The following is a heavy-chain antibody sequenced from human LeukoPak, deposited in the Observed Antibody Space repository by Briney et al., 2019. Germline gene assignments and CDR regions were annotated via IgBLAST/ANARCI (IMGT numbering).Heavy chain of an antibody. CDR3: AKHNGGGVVSYVAPGPPDYFDH. D-gene: IGHD1-26*01. CDR2: IYFSGSV. J-gene: IGHJ4*02. CDR1: GDITHY. V-gene: IGHV4-39*01. Sequence: PSETLSLTCTVSGDITHYWCWIRQPPARGLECIGSIYFSGSVYYNPSLRSRVPISLDTSTKPLSPNLTSVTAADTAIFFCAKHNGGGVVSYVAPGPPDYFDHWGQGALVIVSS.